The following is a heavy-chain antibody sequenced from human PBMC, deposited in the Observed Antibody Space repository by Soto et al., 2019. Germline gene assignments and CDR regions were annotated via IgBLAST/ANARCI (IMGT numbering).Heavy chain of an antibody. V-gene: IGHV3-66*01. Sequence: TGGSLRLSCAASGFTFSNYWMHWVRQAPGKGLEWVSVIYSGGSTYYADSVKGRFTISRDNSKNTLYLQMNSLRAEDTAVYYCARVRYCSGGSCQDAFDIWGQGTMVTVSS. CDR1: GFTFSNYW. CDR3: ARVRYCSGGSCQDAFDI. CDR2: IYSGGST. J-gene: IGHJ3*02. D-gene: IGHD2-15*01.